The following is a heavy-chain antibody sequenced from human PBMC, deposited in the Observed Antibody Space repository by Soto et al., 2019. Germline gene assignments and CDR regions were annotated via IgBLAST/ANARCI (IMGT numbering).Heavy chain of an antibody. CDR1: GGSFSGYY. V-gene: IGHV4-34*01. CDR3: ARGLGGGYYDILTGYYNQKGGSFDY. CDR2: INHSGST. Sequence: PSETLSLTCAVYGGSFSGYYWSWIRQPPGKGLEWIGEINHSGSTNYNPSLKSRVTISVDTSKNQFSLKLSSVTAADTAVYYCARGLGGGYYDILTGYYNQKGGSFDYWGQGTVVTVSS. J-gene: IGHJ4*02. D-gene: IGHD3-9*01.